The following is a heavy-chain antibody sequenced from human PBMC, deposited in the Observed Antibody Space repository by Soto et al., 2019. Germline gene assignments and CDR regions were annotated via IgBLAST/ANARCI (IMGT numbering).Heavy chain of an antibody. CDR2: ITTSTNYT. V-gene: IGHV3-11*06. CDR3: ARGQIWFDL. Sequence: QVQLVESGGGLVKAGGSLRLSCAASGFTFSDYSMTWIHQAPGKGPEWVSSITTSTNYTRYAESVRGRFSISRDDAKNSLYLHVNSLRVEDTAVYYCARGQIWFDLWGQGNLVTVSS. CDR1: GFTFSDYS. J-gene: IGHJ5*02.